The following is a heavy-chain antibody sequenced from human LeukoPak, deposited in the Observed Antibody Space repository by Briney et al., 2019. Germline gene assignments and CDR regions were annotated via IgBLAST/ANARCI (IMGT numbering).Heavy chain of an antibody. Sequence: SETLSLTCTVSGYSISSGYCWGWIRQPPGKGLEWIGSIYYSGSTYYNPSLKSRVTISVDTSKNQFSLKLSSVTAADTAVYYCARVESGGDSGYDYYFDYWGQGTLVTVSS. V-gene: IGHV4-38-2*02. J-gene: IGHJ4*02. CDR1: GYSISSGYC. D-gene: IGHD5-12*01. CDR2: IYYSGST. CDR3: ARVESGGDSGYDYYFDY.